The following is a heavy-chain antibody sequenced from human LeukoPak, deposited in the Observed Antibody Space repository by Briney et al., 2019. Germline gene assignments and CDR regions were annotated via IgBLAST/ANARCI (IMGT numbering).Heavy chain of an antibody. Sequence: PSETLSLTCTVSGGSISSSSYYWGWIRQPPGKGLEWIGYIYYSGSTNYNPSLKSRVTISVDTSKNQFSLKLSSVTAADTAVYYCARILVVVGTLDYWGQGTLVTVSS. CDR3: ARILVVVGTLDY. D-gene: IGHD2-2*01. CDR1: GGSISSSSYY. CDR2: IYYSGST. J-gene: IGHJ4*02. V-gene: IGHV4-61*05.